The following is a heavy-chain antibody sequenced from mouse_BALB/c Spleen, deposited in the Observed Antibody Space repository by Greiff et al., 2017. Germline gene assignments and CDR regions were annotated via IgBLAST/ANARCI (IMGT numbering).Heavy chain of an antibody. CDR1: GYTFSSYW. CDR2: ILPGSGST. D-gene: IGHD2-10*02. CDR3: ARRGYGNPFDY. V-gene: IGHV1-9*01. Sequence: VQLQQSGAELMKPGASVKISCKATGYTFSSYWIEWVKQRPGHGLEWIGEILPGSGSTNSNEKFKGKATFTADTSSNTAYMQLSSLTSEDSAVYDCARRGYGNPFDYWGQGTTLTVSS. J-gene: IGHJ2*01.